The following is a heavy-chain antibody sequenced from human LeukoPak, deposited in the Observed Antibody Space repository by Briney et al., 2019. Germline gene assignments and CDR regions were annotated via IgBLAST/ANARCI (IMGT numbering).Heavy chain of an antibody. CDR1: GFTFSSYE. CDR2: ISSSGSTI. Sequence: GGSLRLSCAASGFTFSSYEMNWVRQAPGKGLEWVSYISSSGSTIYYADSVKGRFTISRDNAKNSLYLQMNSLRAEDTAVYYCARDGVYGDIVYWGQGTLVTVSS. V-gene: IGHV3-48*03. J-gene: IGHJ4*02. CDR3: ARDGVYGDIVY. D-gene: IGHD4-17*01.